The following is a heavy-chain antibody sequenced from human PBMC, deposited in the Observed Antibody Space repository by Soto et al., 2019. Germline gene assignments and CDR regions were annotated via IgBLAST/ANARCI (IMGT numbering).Heavy chain of an antibody. V-gene: IGHV3-74*01. CDR2: INTDGIST. CDR1: GLKFGNHW. D-gene: IGHD2-2*01. Sequence: GGFLRLSYAAAGLKFGNHWRRWVCQAPGKGLLWVSRINTDGISTTYADSVKGRFTISRDNAKNTLSLQMNSLTADDTAVYYCVRDSQRAFDIWGQGTMVTVSS. J-gene: IGHJ3*02. CDR3: VRDSQRAFDI.